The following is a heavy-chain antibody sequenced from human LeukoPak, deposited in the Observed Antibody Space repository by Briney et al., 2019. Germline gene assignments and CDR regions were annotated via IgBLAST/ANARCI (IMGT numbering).Heavy chain of an antibody. J-gene: IGHJ4*02. CDR2: ISSSSSYI. D-gene: IGHD1-14*01. Sequence: GGSLRLSCAASGFTFSSYSMNRVRQAPGKGLEWVSSISSSSSYIYYADSVKGRFTISRDNAKNSLYLQMNSLRAEDTAVYYCASGPADRGGYWGQGTLVTVSS. V-gene: IGHV3-21*01. CDR1: GFTFSSYS. CDR3: ASGPADRGGY.